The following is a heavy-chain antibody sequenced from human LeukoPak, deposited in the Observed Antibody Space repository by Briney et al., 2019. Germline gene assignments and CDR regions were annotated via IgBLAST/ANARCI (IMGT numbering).Heavy chain of an antibody. J-gene: IGHJ3*02. D-gene: IGHD3-10*01. V-gene: IGHV3-33*01. Sequence: GGSLRLSCAASGFTFRSYGMHWVRQAPGKGLEWVAVIWYEGSNKYYADSVKGRSTISRDNSKNTLYLQMNSLRAEDTAVYYCARDPYGSGSTSFDIWGQGTMVTVSS. CDR3: ARDPYGSGSTSFDI. CDR1: GFTFRSYG. CDR2: IWYEGSNK.